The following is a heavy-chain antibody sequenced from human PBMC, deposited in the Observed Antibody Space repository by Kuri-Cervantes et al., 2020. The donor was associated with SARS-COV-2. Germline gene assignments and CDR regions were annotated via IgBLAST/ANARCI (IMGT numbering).Heavy chain of an antibody. CDR1: GDSISSYY. V-gene: IGHV4-34*01. Sequence: GSLRLSCTVSGDSISSYYWTWIRQPPGKGLEWIGEINHSGSTNYNPSLKSRITISVDTSKNQISLKLSSVTAADTAVYYCARRLWSGYSFRYYHYMDVWGKGTTVTVSS. CDR2: INHSGST. CDR3: ARRLWSGYSFRYYHYMDV. D-gene: IGHD3-3*01. J-gene: IGHJ6*03.